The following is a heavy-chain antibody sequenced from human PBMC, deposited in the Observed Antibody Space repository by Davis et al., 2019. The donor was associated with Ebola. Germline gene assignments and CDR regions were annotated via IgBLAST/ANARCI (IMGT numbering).Heavy chain of an antibody. D-gene: IGHD1-7*01. Sequence: ASVKVSCKVSGYTLTELSMHWVRQAPGKGLEWMGGFDPEDGETIYAQKFQGRVTMTEDTSTDTAYMELSSLRSEDTAVYYCATGLTKYNWNWGYYYGMDVWGQGTTVTVSS. V-gene: IGHV1-24*01. CDR3: ATGLTKYNWNWGYYYGMDV. CDR2: FDPEDGET. J-gene: IGHJ6*02. CDR1: GYTLTELS.